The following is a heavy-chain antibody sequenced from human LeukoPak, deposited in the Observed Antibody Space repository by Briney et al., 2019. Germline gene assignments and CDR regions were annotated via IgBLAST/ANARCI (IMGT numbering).Heavy chain of an antibody. D-gene: IGHD3-9*01. V-gene: IGHV3-23*01. Sequence: PGGSLRLSCAASGFTFSSYAMSWVRQAPGKGLEWVSAISGSGGSTYYAESVKGRFTISRDDSKNTLYLQMNSLRAEDTALYHCARVYGYYDVLTGYSTGDYWGQGTLVTVSS. CDR3: ARVYGYYDVLTGYSTGDY. J-gene: IGHJ4*02. CDR2: ISGSGGST. CDR1: GFTFSSYA.